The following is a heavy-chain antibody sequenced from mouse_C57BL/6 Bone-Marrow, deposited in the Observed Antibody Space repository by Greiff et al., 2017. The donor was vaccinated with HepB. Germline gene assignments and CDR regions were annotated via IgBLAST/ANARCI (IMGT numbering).Heavy chain of an antibody. V-gene: IGHV5-15*01. CDR2: ISNLAYSI. Sequence: DVHLVESGGGLVQPGGSLKLSCAASGFTFSDYGMAWVRQAPRKGPEWVAFISNLAYSIYYADTVTGRFTISRENAKNTLYLEMSSLRSEDTAMYYCARQGDSRYFDVWGTGTTVTVSS. CDR1: GFTFSDYG. J-gene: IGHJ1*03. CDR3: ARQGDSRYFDV.